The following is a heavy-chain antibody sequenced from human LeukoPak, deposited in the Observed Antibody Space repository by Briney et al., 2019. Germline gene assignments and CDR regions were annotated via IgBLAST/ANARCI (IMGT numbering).Heavy chain of an antibody. V-gene: IGHV1-69*13. Sequence: ASVKVSCKASGGTFSSYAISWVRQAPGQGLEWMGGIIPIFGTANYAQKFQGRVTITADESTSTAYMELSSLRSEDTAVYYCARAVTTAPYYYYYMDVWGKGTTVTISS. CDR2: IIPIFGTA. CDR1: GGTFSSYA. J-gene: IGHJ6*03. D-gene: IGHD4-17*01. CDR3: ARAVTTAPYYYYYMDV.